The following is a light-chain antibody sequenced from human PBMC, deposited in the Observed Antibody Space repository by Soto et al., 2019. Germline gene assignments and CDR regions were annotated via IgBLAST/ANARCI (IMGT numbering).Light chain of an antibody. CDR2: DTS. Sequence: EIVLTQSPATLSLSPGERTTLSCRASQSVGRYLAWYQQKPGQAPRLLIYDTSNRATGIPARFSGSGSGTDFTLTINSLEPEDFAVYYCQQRSNWPRTFGQGTKVEIK. CDR1: QSVGRY. V-gene: IGKV3-11*01. CDR3: QQRSNWPRT. J-gene: IGKJ1*01.